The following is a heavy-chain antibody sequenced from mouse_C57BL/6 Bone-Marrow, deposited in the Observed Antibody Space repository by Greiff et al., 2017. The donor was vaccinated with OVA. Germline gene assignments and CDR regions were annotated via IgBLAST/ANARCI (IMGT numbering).Heavy chain of an antibody. J-gene: IGHJ2*01. CDR3: ASEGTTVVAVDY. D-gene: IGHD1-1*01. CDR2: IYPRSGNT. V-gene: IGHV1-81*01. CDR1: GYTFTSYG. Sequence: QVQLQQSGAELARPGASVKLSCKASGYTFTSYGISWVKQRTGQGLEWIGEIYPRSGNTYYNEKFKGKATLIADKSSSTAYMELRSLTSEDSAVYFCASEGTTVVAVDYWGQGTTLTVSS.